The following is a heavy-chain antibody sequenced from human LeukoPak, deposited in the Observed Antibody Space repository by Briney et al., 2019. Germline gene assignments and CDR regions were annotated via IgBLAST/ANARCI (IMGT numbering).Heavy chain of an antibody. J-gene: IGHJ4*02. CDR1: GFTFSSFG. CDR2: IWYDGRIK. CDR3: AKALDAYGPKSAIDY. D-gene: IGHD3-10*01. Sequence: PGGSLRLSCAASGFTFSSFGMHWVRQAPGKGLEWVAVIWYDGRIKYYADSVKGRFTISRDNSKNTLDLQMNSLRAEDTAVYYCAKALDAYGPKSAIDYWGQGTLVTVSS. V-gene: IGHV3-33*06.